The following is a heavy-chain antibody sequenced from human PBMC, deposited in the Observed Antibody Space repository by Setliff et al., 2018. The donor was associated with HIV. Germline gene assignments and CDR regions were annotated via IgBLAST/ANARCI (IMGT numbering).Heavy chain of an antibody. CDR2: IIPIFGTA. CDR3: ARDGGPGSGWGDYSYYYSMDV. D-gene: IGHD6-19*01. CDR1: GGTLSSYA. V-gene: IGHV1-69*05. J-gene: IGHJ6*04. Sequence: SVKVSCKSSGGTLSSYAISWVRQAPGQGLEWMGGIIPIFGTANYAQKFQGRVTITRDTSASTAYMELNSLRSEDTALYYCARDGGPGSGWGDYSYYYSMDVWGKGTTVTVSS.